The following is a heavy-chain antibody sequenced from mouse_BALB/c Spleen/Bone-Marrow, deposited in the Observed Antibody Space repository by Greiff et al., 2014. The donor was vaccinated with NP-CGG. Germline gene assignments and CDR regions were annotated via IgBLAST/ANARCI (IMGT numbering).Heavy chain of an antibody. CDR2: ISYSGST. Sequence: VQLKESGPGLVKPSQSLSLTCTVPGYSITSDYAWNWIRQFPGNKLEWMGYISYSGSTSYNPSLKSRISITRDTYKNQFFLQLNSVTTEDTATYYCAREGDYYGSSFDYWGQGTTLTVSS. CDR1: GYSITSDYA. D-gene: IGHD1-1*01. V-gene: IGHV3-2*02. J-gene: IGHJ2*01. CDR3: AREGDYYGSSFDY.